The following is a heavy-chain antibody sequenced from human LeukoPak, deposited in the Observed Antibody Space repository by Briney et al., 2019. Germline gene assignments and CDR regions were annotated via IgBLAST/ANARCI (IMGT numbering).Heavy chain of an antibody. CDR2: TVGGGDGT. CDR1: GFTFSSTS. Sequence: PGGSLRLSCAASGFTFSSTSMSWVRQAPGKGLEWVAVTVGGGDGTYYADSVKGRFTISRDNAKNSLYLQMNSLRAEDTAVYYCARDPATYGYFDYWGQGTLVTVSS. J-gene: IGHJ4*02. D-gene: IGHD4-17*01. V-gene: IGHV3-23*01. CDR3: ARDPATYGYFDY.